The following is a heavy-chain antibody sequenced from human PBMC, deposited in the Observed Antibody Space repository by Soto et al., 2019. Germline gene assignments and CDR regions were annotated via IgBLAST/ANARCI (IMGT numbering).Heavy chain of an antibody. V-gene: IGHV4-4*07. CDR2: VYAAGST. J-gene: IGHJ4*02. CDR3: ARGTGSIDY. D-gene: IGHD7-27*01. CDR1: GGSINTYY. Sequence: PSATLSLTRTVTGGSINTYYWSWIRQSAGRGLEWIGRVYAAGSTNYNPCLKSRVTLSVDTARSQFSLSLRSVTAADTAVYYCARGTGSIDYWGQGTLVTVSS.